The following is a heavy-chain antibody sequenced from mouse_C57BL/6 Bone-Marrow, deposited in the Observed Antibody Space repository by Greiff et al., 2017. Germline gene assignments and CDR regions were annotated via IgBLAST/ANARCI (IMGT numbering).Heavy chain of an antibody. Sequence: QVHVKQPGAELVRPGSSVKLSCKASGYTFTSYWMHWVKQRPIQGLEWIGNIDPSDSETHYNQKFKDKATLTVDKSSSTAYMQLSSLTSEDSAVYYCARMDDYDSYYYAMDYWGQGTSVTVSS. CDR3: ARMDDYDSYYYAMDY. J-gene: IGHJ4*01. D-gene: IGHD2-4*01. V-gene: IGHV1-52*01. CDR2: IDPSDSET. CDR1: GYTFTSYW.